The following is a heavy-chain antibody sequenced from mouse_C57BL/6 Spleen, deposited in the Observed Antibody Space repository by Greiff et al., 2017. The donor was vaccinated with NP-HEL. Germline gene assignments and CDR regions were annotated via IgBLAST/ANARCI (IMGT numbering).Heavy chain of an antibody. CDR1: GYTFTDDY. CDR2: IYPGSGNT. V-gene: IGHV1-76*01. CDR3: ARWEDSNFLFDY. Sequence: QVHVKQSGAELVRPGASVKLSCKASGYTFTDDYINWVKQRPGQGLEWIARIYPGSGNTYYNEKFKGKATLTAEKSSSTAYMQLSRLTSEDSAVYFCARWEDSNFLFDYWGKGTTLTVAS. J-gene: IGHJ2*01. D-gene: IGHD2-5*01.